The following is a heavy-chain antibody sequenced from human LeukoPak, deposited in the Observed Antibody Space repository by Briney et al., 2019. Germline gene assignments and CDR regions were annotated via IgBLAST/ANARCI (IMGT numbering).Heavy chain of an antibody. CDR1: GGSISSHY. V-gene: IGHV4-59*11. CDR2: IYYSGRT. CDR3: ARVENRELVVHGHMDV. J-gene: IGHJ6*03. D-gene: IGHD2-2*01. Sequence: SETLSLTCTVSGGSISSHYGSWIRQPPGRGLEWIGYIYYSGRTNYNPSLKSRVTISVDTSKNQFSLKLSSVNAAATAVYYCARVENRELVVHGHMDVWGKGTTVTVSS.